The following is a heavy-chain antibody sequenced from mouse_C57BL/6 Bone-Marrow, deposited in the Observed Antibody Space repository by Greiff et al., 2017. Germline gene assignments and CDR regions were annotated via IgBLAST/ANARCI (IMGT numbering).Heavy chain of an antibody. D-gene: IGHD1-1*01. CDR2: INPSSGNT. CDR3: AKYFGSRYRCYFDD. J-gene: IGHJ1*03. CDR1: GYTFTSYA. V-gene: IGHV1-4*01. Sequence: QVQLQQSGAELARPGASVKMSCKASGYTFTSYAMHWVKQRPGQGLEWIGYINPSSGNTKYNQKFKGKATLTVDKSSSTAYMQLSSLTSEDSAVLYCAKYFGSRYRCYFDDWGKGTTVTVS.